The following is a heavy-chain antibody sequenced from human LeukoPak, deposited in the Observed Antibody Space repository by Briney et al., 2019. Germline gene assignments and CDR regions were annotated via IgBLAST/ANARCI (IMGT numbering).Heavy chain of an antibody. CDR1: GGSISSYY. V-gene: IGHV4-59*01. CDR3: AREGATGDAFDI. CDR2: IYYSGST. D-gene: IGHD5-12*01. Sequence: PSETLSLTCTVSGGSISSYYWSWIRQPPGKGLEWIGYIYYSGSTNHNPSLKSRVTISVDTSKNQFSLKLSSVTAADTAVYYCAREGATGDAFDIWGQGTMVTVSS. J-gene: IGHJ3*02.